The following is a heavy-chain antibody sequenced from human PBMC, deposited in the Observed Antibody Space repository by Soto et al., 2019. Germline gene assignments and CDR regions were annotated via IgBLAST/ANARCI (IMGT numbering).Heavy chain of an antibody. CDR3: ARGTGYCSGGSCYNYFDP. CDR1: DGSISTDNW. V-gene: IGHV4-4*03. Sequence: PPETLSLTCAVSDGSISTDNWWTWVRQPPGKGLEWIGEIYHSGSTNYNPSLKSRVTISVDKSKNQFSLKLTSVTAADTAVYYCARGTGYCSGGSCYNYFDPWGQGTLVTVS. CDR2: IYHSGST. J-gene: IGHJ5*02. D-gene: IGHD2-15*01.